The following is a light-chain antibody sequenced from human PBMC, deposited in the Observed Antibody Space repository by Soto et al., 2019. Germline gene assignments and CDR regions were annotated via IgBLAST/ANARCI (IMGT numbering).Light chain of an antibody. J-gene: IGLJ2*01. V-gene: IGLV1-40*01. CDR1: SSNIGAGYD. CDR2: GNT. Sequence: QSVLTQPPSVSGAPGQRVTISCTGSSSNIGAGYDVHWYQQLPGTAPKLLIYGNTNRPSGVPDRFSGSKSGTSASLAITGLHAEDEADYYCQSYDSGLSGVVFGGGTKLTVL. CDR3: QSYDSGLSGVV.